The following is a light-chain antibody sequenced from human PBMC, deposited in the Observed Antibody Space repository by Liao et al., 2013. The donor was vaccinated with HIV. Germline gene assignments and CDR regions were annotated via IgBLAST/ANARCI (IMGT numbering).Light chain of an antibody. Sequence: SYELIQPPSVSVSPGQTATITCSGDKLEDKYVCWYQQKPGQSPVLLIYQDFRRPSGISERFSGSNSGTTATLTIRGTQAMDESHYFCQAWDSTTLHLVFGGGTELTVL. J-gene: IGLJ3*02. CDR3: QAWDSTTLHLV. V-gene: IGLV3-1*01. CDR1: KLEDKY. CDR2: QDF.